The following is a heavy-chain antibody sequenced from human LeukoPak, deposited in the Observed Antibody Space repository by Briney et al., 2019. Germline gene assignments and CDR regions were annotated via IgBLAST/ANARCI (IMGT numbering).Heavy chain of an antibody. D-gene: IGHD4-17*01. CDR3: ARGPYGDSVDAIDF. Sequence: GGSLRLSCAASGFTFNTYSMNWVRQAPGKGLEWVSYISDTSNKIYYADSVKGRFIVSRDNAKNLLYLQMNSLRAEDTAMFYCARGPYGDSVDAIDFWGQGTMVTVSS. J-gene: IGHJ3*01. CDR1: GFTFNTYS. CDR2: ISDTSNKI. V-gene: IGHV3-48*01.